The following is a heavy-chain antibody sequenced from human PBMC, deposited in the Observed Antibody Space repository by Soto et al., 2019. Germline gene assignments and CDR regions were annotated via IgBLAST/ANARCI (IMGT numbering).Heavy chain of an antibody. V-gene: IGHV1-18*01. Sequence: QVQLVQSGAEVKKPGASVKVSCKASGYTFTSYGISWVRQAPGQGLEWMGWISAYNGNTNYAQNLQGRVTMTTDTSTSTAYKELRSLISDDTAVYYCARDRRHSSGPYYYGMDVWGQGTTVTVSS. D-gene: IGHD6-19*01. CDR3: ARDRRHSSGPYYYGMDV. J-gene: IGHJ6*02. CDR2: ISAYNGNT. CDR1: GYTFTSYG.